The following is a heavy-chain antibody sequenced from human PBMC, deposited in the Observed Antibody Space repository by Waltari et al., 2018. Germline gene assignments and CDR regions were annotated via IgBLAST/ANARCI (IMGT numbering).Heavy chain of an antibody. CDR1: GFNFKNHG. D-gene: IGHD3-3*01. CDR3: ARDQQLRFVEWLSPDGFDV. CDR2: IRYDGSNK. Sequence: QVQLVESGGGVEQPGGSLRLSCVASGFNFKNHGMHWVRQAPGKGLEWVAFIRYDGSNKYDADSVQGRFTVSRDNSKNTLYLQMNSLRVEDTAVYYCARDQQLRFVEWLSPDGFDVWGQGTMVTVSS. V-gene: IGHV3-30*02. J-gene: IGHJ3*01.